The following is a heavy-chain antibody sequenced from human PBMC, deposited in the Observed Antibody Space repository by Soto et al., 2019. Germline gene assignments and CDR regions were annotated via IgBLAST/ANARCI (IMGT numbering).Heavy chain of an antibody. CDR3: AKREQVTTYILAAKNYYMDV. D-gene: IGHD4-4*01. CDR2: ISGSGGST. V-gene: IGHV3-23*01. Sequence: GGSLRLSCAASGFTFSSYAMSWVRQAPGKGLEWVSAISGSGGSTYYADSVKGRFTISRDNSKNTLYLQMNSLRAEDTAVYYCAKREQVTTYILAAKNYYMDVWGKGTTVTVSS. J-gene: IGHJ6*03. CDR1: GFTFSSYA.